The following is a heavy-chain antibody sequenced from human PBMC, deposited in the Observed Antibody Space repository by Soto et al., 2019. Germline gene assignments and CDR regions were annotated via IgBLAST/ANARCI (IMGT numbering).Heavy chain of an antibody. CDR2: INHSGST. J-gene: IGHJ4*02. CDR1: GGSFSGYY. CDR3: ATSYQYSYGYRILDY. D-gene: IGHD5-18*01. V-gene: IGHV4-34*01. Sequence: SETLSLTCAVYGGSFSGYYWSWIRQPPGKGLEWIGEINHSGSTNYNPSLKSRVTISVDTSKNQFSLKLSSVTAADTAVYYCATSYQYSYGYRILDYWGQGTLVTVSS.